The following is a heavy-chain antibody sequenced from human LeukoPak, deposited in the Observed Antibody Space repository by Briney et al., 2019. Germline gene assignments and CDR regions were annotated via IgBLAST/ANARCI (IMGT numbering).Heavy chain of an antibody. J-gene: IGHJ4*02. CDR1: GFTFSSYS. Sequence: GGSLRLSCAASGFTFSSYSMNWVRQAPGKGLEWVSSISSSSSYICYADSVKGRFTISRDNAKNSLYLQMNSLRAEDTAVYYCARDMTMTQMGYWGQGTLVTVSS. CDR3: ARDMTMTQMGY. D-gene: IGHD3-22*01. V-gene: IGHV3-21*01. CDR2: ISSSSSYI.